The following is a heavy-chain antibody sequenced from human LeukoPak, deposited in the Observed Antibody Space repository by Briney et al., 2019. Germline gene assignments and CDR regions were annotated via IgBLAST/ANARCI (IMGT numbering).Heavy chain of an antibody. V-gene: IGHV4-4*07. D-gene: IGHD2-15*01. CDR1: GGSIRGYF. Sequence: SETLSLTCTVSGGSIRGYFWSWIRQPAGKGLEWIGRIHDNGDANHNPSLKGRVTMALDTSGHQLSLKLPSVTAADTAVYYCARAPSGCGGTCPSDHWGPGTLVTASS. J-gene: IGHJ4*02. CDR3: ARAPSGCGGTCPSDH. CDR2: IHDNGDA.